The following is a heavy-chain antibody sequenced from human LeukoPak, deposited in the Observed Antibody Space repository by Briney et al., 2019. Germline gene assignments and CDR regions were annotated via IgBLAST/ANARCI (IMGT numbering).Heavy chain of an antibody. CDR2: INHSGST. CDR3: ARRADIVVVPAGRPNWFDP. J-gene: IGHJ5*02. D-gene: IGHD2-2*01. CDR1: GGSFSGYY. Sequence: SETLSLTCAVYGGSFSGYYWSWIRQPPGKGLEWIGEINHSGSTNYNPSLKSRVTISVDTSKNQFSLKLSSVTAADTAVYYCARRADIVVVPAGRPNWFDPWGQGTLVTVSS. V-gene: IGHV4-34*01.